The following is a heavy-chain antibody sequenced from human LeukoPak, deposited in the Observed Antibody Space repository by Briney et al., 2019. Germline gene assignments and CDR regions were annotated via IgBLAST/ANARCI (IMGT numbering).Heavy chain of an antibody. CDR1: GFTFGAYS. CDR3: AKELGSHIGGYAFDI. CDR2: ISGSGGST. J-gene: IGHJ3*02. D-gene: IGHD3-10*01. Sequence: GGSLRLSCAASGFTFGAYSMNWVRQAPGKGLEWVSAISGSGGSTYYADSVKGRFTISRDNSKNTLYLQMNSLRAEDTAVYYCAKELGSHIGGYAFDIWGQGTMVTVSS. V-gene: IGHV3-23*01.